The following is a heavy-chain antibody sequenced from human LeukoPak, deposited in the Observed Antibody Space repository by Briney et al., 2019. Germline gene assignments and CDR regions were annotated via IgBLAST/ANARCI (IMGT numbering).Heavy chain of an antibody. CDR3: AGRPRYCSSTSCYFDY. D-gene: IGHD2-2*01. V-gene: IGHV1-46*01. CDR1: GYTFTSYY. Sequence: ASVKVSCKASGYTFTSYYMHWVRQAPGQGLEWMGIINPSGGSTSYAQKFQGRVTMTRDTSTSTVYMELSSLRSEDTAVYYCAGRPRYCSSTSCYFDYWGQGTLVTVSS. J-gene: IGHJ4*02. CDR2: INPSGGST.